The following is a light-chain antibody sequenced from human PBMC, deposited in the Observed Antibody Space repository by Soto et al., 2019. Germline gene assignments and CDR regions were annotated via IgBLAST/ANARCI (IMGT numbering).Light chain of an antibody. CDR1: SSNIETNY. CDR3: AAWDDSLSGAV. J-gene: IGLJ7*01. V-gene: IGLV1-47*01. CDR2: RSD. Sequence: QSVLTQPPSASGTPGQRVTISCSGSSSNIETNYVYWYQQLPGAAPKLLIYRSDQRPSGVPDRFSGSKSGTSASLALSGLRSEDEADYYCAAWDDSLSGAVFGGGTQLTVL.